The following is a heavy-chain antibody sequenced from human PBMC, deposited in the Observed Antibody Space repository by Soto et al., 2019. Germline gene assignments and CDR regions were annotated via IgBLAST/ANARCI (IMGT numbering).Heavy chain of an antibody. Sequence: SETLSLTCTVSGGSMSRGGYYWSWIRQHPRKGLEWIGYIYHSGSSYYNPSLRSRVTMSVDTSKNQFSLQLSSMTAADTAVYYCARNDYTPWFDPWGQGTLVTVSS. CDR2: IYHSGSS. D-gene: IGHD3-16*01. CDR1: GGSMSRGGYY. V-gene: IGHV4-31*03. CDR3: ARNDYTPWFDP. J-gene: IGHJ5*02.